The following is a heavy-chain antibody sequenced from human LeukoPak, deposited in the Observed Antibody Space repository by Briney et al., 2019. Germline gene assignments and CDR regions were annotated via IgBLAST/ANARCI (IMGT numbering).Heavy chain of an antibody. Sequence: PSETLSLTCTVSGGSISSYYWSWIRQPPGKGLEWIGYIYYSGSTNYNPSLKSRVTISVDTSKNQFSLRLSSVTAADTAVYYCARVYRRDGLNFDGFDIWGQGTMVTVS. D-gene: IGHD5-24*01. J-gene: IGHJ3*02. V-gene: IGHV4-59*08. CDR2: IYYSGST. CDR3: ARVYRRDGLNFDGFDI. CDR1: GGSISSYY.